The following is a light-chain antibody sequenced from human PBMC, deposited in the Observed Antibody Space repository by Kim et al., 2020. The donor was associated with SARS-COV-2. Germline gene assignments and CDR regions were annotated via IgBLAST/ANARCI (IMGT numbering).Light chain of an antibody. Sequence: ASVGDRVTITCRASQSINNFIAWYQHRPGKAPRVLIYAASTLHTGVPSRVSGSGSGTDFTLTIRSLQPEEVATYYSQKYNGATWTFGQGTKVDIK. CDR1: QSINNF. V-gene: IGKV1-27*01. CDR3: QKYNGATWT. CDR2: AAS. J-gene: IGKJ1*01.